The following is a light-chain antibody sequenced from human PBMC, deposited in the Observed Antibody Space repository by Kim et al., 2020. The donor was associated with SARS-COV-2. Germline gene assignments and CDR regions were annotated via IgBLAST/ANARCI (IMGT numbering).Light chain of an antibody. CDR3: QQYYSYPRT. Sequence: AIRITQSPSSLSASTGDRVTITCRASQGISNYLAWYQLKPGKAPKLLIYAASTLQSGVPSRFSGIGSGTDFTLTISCLQSEDFAAYYCQQYYSYPRTFGQGTKVDIK. J-gene: IGKJ1*01. CDR2: AAS. CDR1: QGISNY. V-gene: IGKV1-8*01.